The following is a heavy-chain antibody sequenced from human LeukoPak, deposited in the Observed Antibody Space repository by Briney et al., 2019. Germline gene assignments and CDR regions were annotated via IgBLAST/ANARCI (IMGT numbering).Heavy chain of an antibody. CDR2: INPNSGAT. D-gene: IGHD6-19*01. Sequence: ASVKVSCKASGYTFTGYYIHWVRQAPGQGLEWMGWINPNSGATNSAQNFQGRVTMTRDTSISTAYMELTRLRSDETVVYYCGRGIAVSGIDYWGQGTLVTVSS. V-gene: IGHV1-2*02. J-gene: IGHJ4*02. CDR1: GYTFTGYY. CDR3: GRGIAVSGIDY.